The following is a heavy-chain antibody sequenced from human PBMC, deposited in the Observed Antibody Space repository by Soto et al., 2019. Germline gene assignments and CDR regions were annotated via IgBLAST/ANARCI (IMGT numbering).Heavy chain of an antibody. CDR2: IDPSDSRT. CDR3: ARQIYDSDTGPNFQYYFDS. J-gene: IGHJ4*02. Sequence: GESLKISCEASGYMFPIYHISWVRQMPGKGLEWVGKIDPSDSRTIYRPSSRARITISVDKSINTAYLEWGRLRASDTAMYYCARQIYDSDTGPNFQYYFDSWGQGTPVTVSS. D-gene: IGHD3-22*01. CDR1: GYMFPIYH. V-gene: IGHV5-10-1*01.